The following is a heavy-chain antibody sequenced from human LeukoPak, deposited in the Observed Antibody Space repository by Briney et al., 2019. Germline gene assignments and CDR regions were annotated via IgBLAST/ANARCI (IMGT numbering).Heavy chain of an antibody. CDR2: ISSSSSYI. D-gene: IGHD7-27*01. J-gene: IGHJ3*02. CDR1: GFTFSSYS. Sequence: GGSLRLSCAASGFTFSSYSMNWVRQAPGKGLEWVSSISSSSSYIYYADSVKGRFTISRDNAKNSLYLQMNSLRAEDTALYYCAKDNLGISGSRAFDIWGQGTMVTVSS. V-gene: IGHV3-21*04. CDR3: AKDNLGISGSRAFDI.